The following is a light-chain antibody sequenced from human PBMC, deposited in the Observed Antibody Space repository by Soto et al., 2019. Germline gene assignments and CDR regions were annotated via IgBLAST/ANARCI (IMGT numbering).Light chain of an antibody. CDR3: QQYQIDWT. Sequence: DIQMTQSPSTLSASVGDRVSITCRASQRVNACLSWYQQKTGRAPTLLIYDAYSLQSGVTSRFSGSGSGTEFTLTISSLQPDDFVTYYCQQYQIDWTFGQGTKVDIK. CDR1: QRVNAC. CDR2: DAY. V-gene: IGKV1-5*01. J-gene: IGKJ1*01.